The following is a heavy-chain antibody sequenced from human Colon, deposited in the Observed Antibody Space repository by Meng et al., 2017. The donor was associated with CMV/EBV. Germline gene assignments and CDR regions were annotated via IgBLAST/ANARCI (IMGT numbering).Heavy chain of an antibody. CDR3: VPYSGSSFRFDP. D-gene: IGHD1-26*01. Sequence: SCKAYGYPFTDYLIQWMRQAPRQGLEWMGWIKFNSGGTNYAQKFQGRVTITRDTSVSIAYMELNSLSSDDTAVYYCVPYSGSSFRFDPWGQGTLVTVSS. V-gene: IGHV1-2*02. J-gene: IGHJ5*02. CDR2: IKFNSGGT. CDR1: GYPFTDYL.